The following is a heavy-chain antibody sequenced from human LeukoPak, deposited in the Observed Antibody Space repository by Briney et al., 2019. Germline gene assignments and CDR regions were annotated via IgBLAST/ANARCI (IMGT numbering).Heavy chain of an antibody. CDR3: AKDISPGYYDSSGYYSFMPGY. D-gene: IGHD3-22*01. CDR2: ISWNSGSI. V-gene: IGHV3-9*01. Sequence: PGRSLRLSCAASGFTFDDYAMHWVRHAPGKGLEWVSGISWNSGSIDYADSVKGRFTISRDNAKNSLYLQMNSLRAEDTALYYCAKDISPGYYDSSGYYSFMPGYWGQGTLVTVSS. J-gene: IGHJ4*02. CDR1: GFTFDDYA.